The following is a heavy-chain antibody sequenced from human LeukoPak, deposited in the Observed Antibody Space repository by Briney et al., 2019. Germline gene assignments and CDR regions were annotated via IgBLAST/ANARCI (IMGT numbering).Heavy chain of an antibody. D-gene: IGHD2-21*02. CDR2: INHSGST. J-gene: IGHJ4*02. Sequence: SETLSLTCAVYGGSFSGYYWSWIRQPPGKGLEWIGEINHSGSTNYNPSLKSRVTISVDTSKNQFSLKLTSVTAADTAVYYCAGGPSRVFVVVTAIGFDYWGQGTLVTVSS. CDR3: AGGPSRVFVVVTAIGFDY. V-gene: IGHV4-34*01. CDR1: GGSFSGYY.